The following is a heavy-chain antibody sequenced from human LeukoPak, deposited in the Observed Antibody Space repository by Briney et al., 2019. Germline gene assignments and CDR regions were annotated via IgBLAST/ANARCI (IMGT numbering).Heavy chain of an antibody. Sequence: SETLSLTCTVSGGSISSYYWSWVRQPPGTGLEWIGYIYYLGSTNYHPSLKSRVTISVDTSKNQFSLNLSSVTAADTAVYYCARANLDPPGLDSSSWYWRSEEGNFDYWGQGTLVTVSS. CDR1: GGSISSYY. J-gene: IGHJ4*02. D-gene: IGHD6-13*01. CDR3: ARANLDPPGLDSSSWYWRSEEGNFDY. V-gene: IGHV4-59*01. CDR2: IYYLGST.